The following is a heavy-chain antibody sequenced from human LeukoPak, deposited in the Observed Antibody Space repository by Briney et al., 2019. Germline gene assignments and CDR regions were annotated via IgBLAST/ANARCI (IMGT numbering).Heavy chain of an antibody. CDR3: ARRAYFDSSGYSPTSGYFDL. CDR1: GGSIFSYY. Sequence: SETLSLTCTVSGGSIFSYYWNWIRQSPGKGLEWLGYIYSNGITNYSPSLRSRGTISIATSKNQFSLRLASATAADTAIYYCARRAYFDSSGYSPTSGYFDLWGRGTLVTVSS. J-gene: IGHJ2*01. D-gene: IGHD3-22*01. CDR2: IYSNGIT. V-gene: IGHV4-4*08.